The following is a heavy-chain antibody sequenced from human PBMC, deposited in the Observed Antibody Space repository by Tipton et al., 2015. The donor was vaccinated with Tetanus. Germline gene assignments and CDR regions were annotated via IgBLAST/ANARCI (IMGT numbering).Heavy chain of an antibody. V-gene: IGHV4-30-4*01. CDR3: AREATIFGVGYYFDY. J-gene: IGHJ4*02. CDR2: IYYSGST. Sequence: TLSLTCTVSGGSISSGDYYWSWIRQPPGKGLEWIGYIYYSGSTYYNPSLKSRVTISVVTSKNQFSLKLSSVTAADTAVYYCAREATIFGVGYYFDYWGQGTLVTVSS. CDR1: GGSISSGDYY. D-gene: IGHD3-3*01.